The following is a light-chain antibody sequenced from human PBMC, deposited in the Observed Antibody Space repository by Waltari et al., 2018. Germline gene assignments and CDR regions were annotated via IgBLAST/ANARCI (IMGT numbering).Light chain of an antibody. Sequence: DIQMTQSPSTLSASVGDRVTITCRASQHINSWLAWYQQRPGKAPRLLLYKASTLQSGVPSRFIGSGSGTEFTLTINSLQTNDFATNYCQQYSSYSSWTFGQGTQV. CDR3: QQYSSYSSWT. CDR2: KAS. J-gene: IGKJ1*01. CDR1: QHINSW. V-gene: IGKV1-5*03.